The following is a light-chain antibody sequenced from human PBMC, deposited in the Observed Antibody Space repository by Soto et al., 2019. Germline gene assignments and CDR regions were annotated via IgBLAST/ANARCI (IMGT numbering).Light chain of an antibody. CDR3: ISYAVTTSYV. CDR1: SSDVGGYNF. V-gene: IGLV2-8*01. Sequence: QSALNQPPSASGSPGQSVTISCTGTSSDVGGYNFVSWYQQHPGKAPKLMIYEVDKRPSGVPDRFSGTKSGNTASLTVSGLQAEDEADYYCISYAVTTSYVFGTGTKVTVL. J-gene: IGLJ1*01. CDR2: EVD.